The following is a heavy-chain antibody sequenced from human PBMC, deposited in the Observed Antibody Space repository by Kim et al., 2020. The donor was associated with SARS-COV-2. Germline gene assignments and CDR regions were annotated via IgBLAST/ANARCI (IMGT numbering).Heavy chain of an antibody. Sequence: SQTLSLTCAISGDSVSTNSVMWNWVRRSPSRGLEWLGRTYYRSKWYNDYAESVKSRITIYPDTSKNQFSLQLNSVTPEDTALYYCARHEYGSFASGRAFDYWGQGTPVTVSS. CDR2: TYYRSKWYN. J-gene: IGHJ4*02. CDR3: ARHEYGSFASGRAFDY. V-gene: IGHV6-1*01. D-gene: IGHD6-6*01. CDR1: GDSVSTNSVM.